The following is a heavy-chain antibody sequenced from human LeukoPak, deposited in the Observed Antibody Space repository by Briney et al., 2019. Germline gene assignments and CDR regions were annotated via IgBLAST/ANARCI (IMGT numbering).Heavy chain of an antibody. CDR2: IYTSGST. D-gene: IGHD3-22*01. CDR3: ARGSGLRHYYDSSGYYYVNAFDI. V-gene: IGHV4-4*07. CDR1: GGSISSYY. Sequence: SETLSLTCTVSGGSISSYYWSWIRQPAGKGLEWIGRIYTSGSTNYNPSLKSRVTMSVDTSKNQFSLKLSSVTAADTAVYYCARGSGLRHYYDSSGYYYVNAFDIWGQGTMVTVSS. J-gene: IGHJ3*02.